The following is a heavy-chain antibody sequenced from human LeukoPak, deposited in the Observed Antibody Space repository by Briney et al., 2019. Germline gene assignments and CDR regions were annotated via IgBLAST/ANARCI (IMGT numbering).Heavy chain of an antibody. J-gene: IGHJ4*02. CDR1: GGSISSYY. D-gene: IGHD5-24*01. Sequence: SETLSLTCTVSGGSISSYYWSWIRQPPGKGLEWIGYIYYSGSTNYNPSLKSRVTISVDTSKNQFSLKLSSVTAADTAVYYCARAASIDGYNEFDYWGQGTLVTVSS. CDR3: ARAASIDGYNEFDY. V-gene: IGHV4-59*01. CDR2: IYYSGST.